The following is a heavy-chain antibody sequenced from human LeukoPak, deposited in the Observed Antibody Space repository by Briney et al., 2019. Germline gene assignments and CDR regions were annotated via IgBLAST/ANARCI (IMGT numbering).Heavy chain of an antibody. J-gene: IGHJ4*02. CDR3: ARGLLRLGELSVDY. V-gene: IGHV1-2*02. Sequence: ASVKVSCKDSVYTFTGYYMHWVRQAPGQGLEWMGWVNPNSGGTNYAQKFQGRVTMTRDTSISTAYMELSRLRSDDTAVYYCARGLLRLGELSVDYWGQGTLVTVSS. CDR2: VNPNSGGT. CDR1: VYTFTGYY. D-gene: IGHD3-16*02.